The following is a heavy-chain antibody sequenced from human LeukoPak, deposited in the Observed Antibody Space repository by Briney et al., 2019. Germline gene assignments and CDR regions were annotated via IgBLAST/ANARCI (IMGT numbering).Heavy chain of an antibody. CDR3: AREAFRYYYDSSGYPSGLDY. D-gene: IGHD3-22*01. J-gene: IGHJ4*02. CDR1: GFTFSSYG. V-gene: IGHV3-33*01. Sequence: HTGGSLRLSCAASGFTFSSYGMHWVRQAPGKGLEWVAVIWYDGSNKYYADSVKGRFTISRDNSKNTLYLQMNSLRAEDTAVYYCAREAFRYYYDSSGYPSGLDYWGQGTLVTVSS. CDR2: IWYDGSNK.